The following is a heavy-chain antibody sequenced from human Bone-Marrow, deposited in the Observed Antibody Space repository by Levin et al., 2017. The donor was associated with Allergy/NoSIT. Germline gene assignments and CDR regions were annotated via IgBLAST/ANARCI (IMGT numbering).Heavy chain of an antibody. Sequence: GESLKISCAASGFTFSSYAMSWVRQAPGKGLEWVSAISGSGGSTYYADSVKGRFTISRDNSKNTLYLQMNSLRAEDTAVYYCAKVRSGYYSVDAFDIWGQGTMVTVSS. J-gene: IGHJ3*02. V-gene: IGHV3-23*01. D-gene: IGHD3-22*01. CDR1: GFTFSSYA. CDR3: AKVRSGYYSVDAFDI. CDR2: ISGSGGST.